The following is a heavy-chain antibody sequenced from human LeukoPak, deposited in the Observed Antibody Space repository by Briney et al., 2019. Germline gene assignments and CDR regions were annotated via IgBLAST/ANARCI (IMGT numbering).Heavy chain of an antibody. V-gene: IGHV3-23*01. D-gene: IGHD4-23*01. CDR2: ISGSGGST. J-gene: IGHJ4*02. CDR3: AKARWAPTYYDY. Sequence: GGSLRLSCAASGFTFSSYAMSWVRQAPGKGLEWVSAISGSGGSTYYADSVKGRFTISRDNSKNTLYLQMNSLRAEGTAVYYCAKARWAPTYYDYWGQGTLVTVSS. CDR1: GFTFSSYA.